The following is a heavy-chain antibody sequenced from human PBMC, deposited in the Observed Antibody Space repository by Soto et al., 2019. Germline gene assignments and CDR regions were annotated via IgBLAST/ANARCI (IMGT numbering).Heavy chain of an antibody. CDR2: ITSTGDRI. J-gene: IGHJ4*02. CDR1: GLSFHDYF. CDR3: AKVTGHYPWGFDF. Sequence: PXASLALSFAASGLSFHDYFECWVRQVPGKGLDWVALITSTGDRIYYADFVKGRFTISRDNSNKTLYLQISSLAAGDSATYYFAKVTGHYPWGFDFWGRGTLVTAPQ. V-gene: IGHV3-23*01. D-gene: IGHD3-9*01.